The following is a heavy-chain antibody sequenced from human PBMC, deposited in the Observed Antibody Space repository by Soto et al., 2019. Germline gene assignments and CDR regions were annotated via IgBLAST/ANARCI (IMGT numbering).Heavy chain of an antibody. J-gene: IGHJ3*01. V-gene: IGHV3-9*01. CDR1: GFTFEAYS. CDR2: RSGDSGSS. Sequence: GGSLRLSCAASGFTFEAYSLHWVRQLPGKGLEWVAGRSGDSGSSGYADSVRGRFTVSRDNAKNSLFLQMSSLSPEDTALYYCTKRRSARPGFDAFDLWGQGTMVTVSS. CDR3: TKRRSARPGFDAFDL.